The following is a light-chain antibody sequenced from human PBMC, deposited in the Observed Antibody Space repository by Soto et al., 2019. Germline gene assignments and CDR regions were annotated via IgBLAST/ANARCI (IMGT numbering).Light chain of an antibody. CDR2: GVS. CDR3: QQYNDWPPWT. J-gene: IGKJ1*01. V-gene: IGKV3-15*01. Sequence: EIVVTQSPATLSVSPGGRVTLSCRASQSVSSNLAWYQQKPGQAPRLLIYGVSTRATGIPARFTGSGSGTEFTLTISSLQSEDFAVYYCQQYNDWPPWTFGRGTKVDIK. CDR1: QSVSSN.